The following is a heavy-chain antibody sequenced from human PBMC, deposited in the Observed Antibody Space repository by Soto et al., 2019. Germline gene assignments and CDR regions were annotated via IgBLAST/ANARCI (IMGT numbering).Heavy chain of an antibody. V-gene: IGHV3-23*01. J-gene: IGHJ3*02. CDR3: AKDRPVGATMEYDAFDI. CDR1: GFTFSSYA. D-gene: IGHD1-26*01. Sequence: GGSLRLSCAASGFTFSSYAMSWVRQAPGKGLEWVSAISGSGGSTYYADSVKGRFTISRDNSKNTLYLQMNSLRAEDTAVYYCAKDRPVGATMEYDAFDIWGQGTMVTVSS. CDR2: ISGSGGST.